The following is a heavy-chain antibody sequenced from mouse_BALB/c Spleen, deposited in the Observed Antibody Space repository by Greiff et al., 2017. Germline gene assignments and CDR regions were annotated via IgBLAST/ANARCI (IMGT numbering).Heavy chain of an antibody. CDR3: ARWRDEDY. V-gene: IGHV1-80*01. J-gene: IGHJ2*01. D-gene: IGHD3-3*01. CDR1: GYAFSSYW. CDR2: IYPGDGDT. Sequence: QVQLQQSGAELVRPGSSVKISCKASGYAFSSYWMNWVKQRPGQGLEWIGQIYPGDGDTNYNGKFKGKATLTAEKSSSTAYMQLSSLTSEDSAIYFCARWRDEDYWGQGTTLTVSS.